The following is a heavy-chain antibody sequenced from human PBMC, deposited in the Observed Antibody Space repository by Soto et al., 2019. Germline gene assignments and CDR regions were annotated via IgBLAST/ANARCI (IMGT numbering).Heavy chain of an antibody. CDR1: GGTFSSYA. D-gene: IGHD3-3*01. J-gene: IGHJ4*02. CDR2: IIPIFGNT. CDR3: AREGLYYDFWSGYWNY. Sequence: ASVKVSCKASGGTFSSYAISWVRQAPGQGLEWMGGIIPIFGNTNYAQKLQGRVTMTTDTSTSTAYMELRSLRSDDTAVYYCAREGLYYDFWSGYWNYWGQGTLVTVSS. V-gene: IGHV1-18*01.